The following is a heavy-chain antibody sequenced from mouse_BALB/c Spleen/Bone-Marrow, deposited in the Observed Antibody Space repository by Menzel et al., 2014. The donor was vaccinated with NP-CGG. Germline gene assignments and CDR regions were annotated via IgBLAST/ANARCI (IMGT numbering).Heavy chain of an antibody. CDR1: GFTFSSFG. D-gene: IGHD4-1*01. V-gene: IGHV5-17*02. J-gene: IGHJ2*02. CDR3: TRGGNWEDFDY. Sequence: EVQLVESGGGLVQPGGSRKLSCAASGFTFSSFGMHWVRQAPEKGLEWIAYISSDSGAIFYADTVKGRFTISRDNPKNTLFLQMTSLRSEDTAIYFCTRGGNWEDFDYWGQGTSRTGSS. CDR2: ISSDSGAI.